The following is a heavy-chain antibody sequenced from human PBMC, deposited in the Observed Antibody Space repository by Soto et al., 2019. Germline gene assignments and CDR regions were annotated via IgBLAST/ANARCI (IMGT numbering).Heavy chain of an antibody. D-gene: IGHD3-22*01. Sequence: QVQLVQSGAEVKKPGSSVKVSCKASGGTFSSYAISWVRQAPGQGLEWMGGIIPIFGTANYAQKFQGRVTITADESTSTAYMEMSSLRSEDTAVYYCARLSIGDYYDISCYSDYWGQGTLVTVSS. CDR3: ARLSIGDYYDISCYSDY. CDR1: GGTFSSYA. V-gene: IGHV1-69*01. J-gene: IGHJ4*02. CDR2: IIPIFGTA.